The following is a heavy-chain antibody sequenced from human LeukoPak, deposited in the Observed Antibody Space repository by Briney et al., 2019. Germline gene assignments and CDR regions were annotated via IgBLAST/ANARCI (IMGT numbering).Heavy chain of an antibody. Sequence: PSETLSLTCTVSGGSISSYYWSWIRQPPGKGLEWIGYIYYSGSTNYNPSLKSRVTISVDTSKNQFSLKLSSVTAADTAVYYCARGKGVQLWNFDYWGQGTLVTVSS. CDR2: IYYSGST. CDR1: GGSISSYY. CDR3: ARGKGVQLWNFDY. J-gene: IGHJ4*02. D-gene: IGHD5-18*01. V-gene: IGHV4-59*01.